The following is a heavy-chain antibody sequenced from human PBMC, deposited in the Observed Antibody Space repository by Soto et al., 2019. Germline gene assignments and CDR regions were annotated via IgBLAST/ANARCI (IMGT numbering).Heavy chain of an antibody. CDR3: ARKGDYGGIDY. Sequence: QLQLQESGPGLVKPSETLSLTCTVSGGSISSSSYYWGWIRQPPGKGLEWIGNIYYSGSTYYNPSLKSRVTISVDTSKNPSSLKLSSVTAADTAIYYCARKGDYGGIDYWGQGTLVTVSS. D-gene: IGHD4-17*01. CDR2: IYYSGST. J-gene: IGHJ4*02. V-gene: IGHV4-39*01. CDR1: GGSISSSSYY.